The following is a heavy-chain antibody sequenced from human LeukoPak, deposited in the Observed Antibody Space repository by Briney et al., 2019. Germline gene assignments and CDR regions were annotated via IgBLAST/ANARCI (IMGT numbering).Heavy chain of an antibody. CDR3: ARETAPTHESKKSKAFDY. Sequence: SVKVSCKASGGTFSSYAISWVRQAPGQGLEWMGGIIPIFGTANYAQKFQGRVTITAEESTSTAYMELRSLRSEDTAVYYCARETAPTHESKKSKAFDYWGQGTLVTVSS. J-gene: IGHJ4*02. D-gene: IGHD4-11*01. CDR1: GGTFSSYA. V-gene: IGHV1-69*01. CDR2: IIPIFGTA.